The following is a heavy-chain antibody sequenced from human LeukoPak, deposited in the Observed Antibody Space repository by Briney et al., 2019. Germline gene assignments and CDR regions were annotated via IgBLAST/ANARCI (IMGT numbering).Heavy chain of an antibody. CDR1: GFTFSSYV. J-gene: IGHJ5*02. D-gene: IGHD2-2*01. CDR3: AKEVVDIVVVPAAIRWFDP. Sequence: GGSLRLSCAASGFTFSSYVMSWVRQAPGKGPEWVSAISGSGDSTYYAVSVKGRFTISRDNSKNTLYLQMNSLRAEDTAVYYCAKEVVDIVVVPAAIRWFDPWGQGTLVTVSS. V-gene: IGHV3-23*01. CDR2: ISGSGDST.